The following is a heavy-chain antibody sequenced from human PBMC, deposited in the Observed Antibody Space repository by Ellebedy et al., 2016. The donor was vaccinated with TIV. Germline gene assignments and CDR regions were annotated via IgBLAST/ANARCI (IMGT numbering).Heavy chain of an antibody. Sequence: ASVKVSCXASGGTFNNYAISWVRQAPGQGLEWMGGIIPIYGTTDYAQKFRGRVTITADESTSTAYMEVSSLRSEDTAVYYCARDLQRYCSSTSCHSLNYYYYGMDVWGQGTTVTVSS. CDR2: IIPIYGTT. J-gene: IGHJ6*02. V-gene: IGHV1-69*13. CDR1: GGTFNNYA. CDR3: ARDLQRYCSSTSCHSLNYYYYGMDV. D-gene: IGHD2-2*01.